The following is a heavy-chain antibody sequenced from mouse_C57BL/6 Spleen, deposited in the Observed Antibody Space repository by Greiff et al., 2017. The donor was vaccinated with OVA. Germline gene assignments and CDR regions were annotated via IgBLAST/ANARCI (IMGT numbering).Heavy chain of an antibody. CDR1: GYSFTGYY. J-gene: IGHJ2*01. Sequence: VQLKQSGPELVKPGASVKISCKASGYSFTGYYMNWVKQSPEKSLEWIGEINPSTGGTTYNQKFKAKATLTVDKSSSTAYMQLKSLTSEDSAVYYCEREGQALDYWGQGTTLTVSS. CDR3: EREGQALDY. CDR2: INPSTGGT. V-gene: IGHV1-42*01. D-gene: IGHD3-2*02.